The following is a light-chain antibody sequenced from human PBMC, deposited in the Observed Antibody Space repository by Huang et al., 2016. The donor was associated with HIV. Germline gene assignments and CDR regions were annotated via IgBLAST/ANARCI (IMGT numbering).Light chain of an antibody. CDR3: QQYDSYWT. V-gene: IGKV1-5*03. CDR2: KAS. Sequence: DVQMTQSPSTLSAYVGDRITITCRASQSINNYLAWYQQKAGKAPDPLIYKASTLDSGVPARFSGSGSGTTFTRTISNLQPDDFATYYCQQYDSYWTFGQGTKVE. CDR1: QSINNY. J-gene: IGKJ1*01.